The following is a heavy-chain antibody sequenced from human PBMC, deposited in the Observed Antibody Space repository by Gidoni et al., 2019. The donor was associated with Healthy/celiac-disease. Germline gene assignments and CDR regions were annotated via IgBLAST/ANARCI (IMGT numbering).Heavy chain of an antibody. CDR1: GYTLTELS. Sequence: QVQLVQSGAEVKKPGASVKVSCKVSGYTLTELSMHWVRPAPGEGLEWMGGFDPEDGETIYAQKFQGRVNMTEDTSTDTAYMELSSLSAEDTAVYYCATGPLRRYGDYEDYWGQGTLVTVSS. D-gene: IGHD4-17*01. CDR2: FDPEDGET. CDR3: ATGPLRRYGDYEDY. V-gene: IGHV1-24*01. J-gene: IGHJ4*02.